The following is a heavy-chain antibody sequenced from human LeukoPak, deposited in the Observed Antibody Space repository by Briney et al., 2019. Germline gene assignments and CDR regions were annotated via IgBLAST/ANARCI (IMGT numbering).Heavy chain of an antibody. J-gene: IGHJ4*02. CDR3: ARGSYYYGSGSCYKKGLPPDY. D-gene: IGHD3-10*01. CDR1: GYTFTGYY. CDR2: INPNSGGT. V-gene: IGHV1-2*04. Sequence: ASVKVSCKASGYTFTGYYMHWVRQAPGQGLEWMGWINPNSGGTNYAQKFQGWVTMTRDTSISTAYMELSRLRSDDTAVYYCARGSYYYGSGSCYKKGLPPDYWGQGTLVTVSS.